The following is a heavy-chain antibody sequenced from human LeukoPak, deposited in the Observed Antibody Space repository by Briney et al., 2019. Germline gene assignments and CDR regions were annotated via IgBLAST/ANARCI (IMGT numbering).Heavy chain of an antibody. CDR1: GFTFSSYS. V-gene: IGHV3-21*01. J-gene: IGHJ4*02. CDR3: ARDGGPRDVAVGVDY. Sequence: GGSLRLSCAASGFTFSSYSMNWVRQDPGKGLEWVSSISSSSSYIYYADSVKGRFTISRDNAKNSLYLQMNSLRAEDTAVYYCARDGGPRDVAVGVDYWGQGTLVTVSS. CDR2: ISSSSSYI. D-gene: IGHD6-19*01.